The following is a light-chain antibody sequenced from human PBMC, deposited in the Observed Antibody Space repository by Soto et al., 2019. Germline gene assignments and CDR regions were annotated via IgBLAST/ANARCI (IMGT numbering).Light chain of an antibody. CDR3: QSFDKYLSAVV. Sequence: QSVLTQPPSVSGAPGERVTISCTGSSSDIGAGYRVRWYQQVPGTAPKLLIYDNTNRPSGVSVRFSGSKFGTSASLAISGLQAEDEADYYCQSFDKYLSAVVFGGGTKLTVL. CDR2: DNT. CDR1: SSDIGAGYR. J-gene: IGLJ2*01. V-gene: IGLV1-40*01.